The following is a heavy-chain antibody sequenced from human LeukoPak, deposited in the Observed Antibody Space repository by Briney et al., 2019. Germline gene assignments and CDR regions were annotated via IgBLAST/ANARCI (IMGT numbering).Heavy chain of an antibody. CDR1: GFTFSDYY. Sequence: GGSLRLSCAASGFTFSDYYMSWIRQAPGKGLEWVSYISSSGSTIYYADSVKGRFTISRDNAENSLYLQMNSLRAEDTAVYYCASEWGSIAPLVDWGQGTLVTVSS. V-gene: IGHV3-11*04. CDR2: ISSSGSTI. J-gene: IGHJ4*02. CDR3: ASEWGSIAPLVD. D-gene: IGHD6-6*01.